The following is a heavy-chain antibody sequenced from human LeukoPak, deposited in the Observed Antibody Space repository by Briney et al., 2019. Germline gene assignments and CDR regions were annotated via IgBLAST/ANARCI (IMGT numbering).Heavy chain of an antibody. J-gene: IGHJ5*02. V-gene: IGHV3-53*01. CDR3: AKDEQPRLLWFGETTRWFDP. CDR1: GFSVSDKS. CDR2: IYADGQT. D-gene: IGHD3-10*01. Sequence: GGSLRLSCAVSGFSVSDKSLSWVRQAPGKGLEWVSLIYADGQTFYSESVKGRFAISRDTSKNTLYLQMNSLRAEDTAVYYCAKDEQPRLLWFGETTRWFDPWGQGTLVTVSS.